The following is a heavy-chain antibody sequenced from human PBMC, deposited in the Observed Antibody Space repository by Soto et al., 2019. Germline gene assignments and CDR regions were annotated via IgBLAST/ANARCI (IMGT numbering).Heavy chain of an antibody. Sequence: QIPLKESGPTLVQPTQTLTLTCTFPGFSLSTSGVGVGWFRHPPGKALEWLALIYWDDDKRYSPSLKSRLTITKDTSKSQVVLTMTNMDPVDTATYDSAHVAVKYYDSNGYFDYWGQGTLVTVSS. V-gene: IGHV2-5*02. CDR2: IYWDDDK. CDR3: AHVAVKYYDSNGYFDY. CDR1: GFSLSTSGVG. J-gene: IGHJ4*02. D-gene: IGHD3-22*01.